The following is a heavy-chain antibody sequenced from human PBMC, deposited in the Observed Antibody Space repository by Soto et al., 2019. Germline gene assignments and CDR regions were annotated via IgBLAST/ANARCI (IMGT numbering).Heavy chain of an antibody. CDR1: GYSFTSYW. J-gene: IGHJ6*02. Sequence: GESLKISCKGSGYSFTSYWIGWVRQMPGKGLEWMGIIYPGDSDTRYSPSFQGQVTISADKSISTAYLQWSSLKASDTAMYYCARRLAAAGEYYYYYYYGMDVWGQGTTGTVS. D-gene: IGHD6-13*01. CDR3: ARRLAAAGEYYYYYYYGMDV. CDR2: IYPGDSDT. V-gene: IGHV5-51*01.